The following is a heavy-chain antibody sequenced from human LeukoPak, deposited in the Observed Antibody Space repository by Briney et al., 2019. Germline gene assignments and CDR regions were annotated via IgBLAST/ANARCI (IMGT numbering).Heavy chain of an antibody. CDR3: ARGNIWYYFDY. CDR2: IYSGGTA. V-gene: IGHV3-53*01. Sequence: GGSLRLSCAASGFTVSSKDKSWVRQAPGKELEWVSVIYSGGTAYYADSVKGRFTISRDTTKNTISLQMNSLRPEDTAVYYCARGNIWYYFDYWGQGTLVTVSS. J-gene: IGHJ4*02. CDR1: GFTVSSKD. D-gene: IGHD2/OR15-2a*01.